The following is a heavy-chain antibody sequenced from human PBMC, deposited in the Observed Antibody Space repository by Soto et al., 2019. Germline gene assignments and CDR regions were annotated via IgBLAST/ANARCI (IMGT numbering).Heavy chain of an antibody. D-gene: IGHD6-13*01. CDR1: GDSIRSSSY. V-gene: IGHV4-39*01. J-gene: IGHJ6*02. CDR3: RRSSRYSTDG. Sequence: SETLSLTCTVSGDSIRSSSYWGWIRQPPGKGLEWIGSIYSTGNTYYNPSLNSQVTISVDTSKNQFSLNVISVTAADTAVYYCRRSSRYSTDGWGQGTTVTVSS. CDR2: IYSTGNT.